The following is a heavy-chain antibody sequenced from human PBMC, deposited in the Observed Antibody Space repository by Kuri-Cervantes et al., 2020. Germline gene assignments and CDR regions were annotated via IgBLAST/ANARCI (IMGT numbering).Heavy chain of an antibody. D-gene: IGHD5-12*01. Sequence: ETLSLTCAASRFTFSSYWMHWVRQAPGKGLVWVSRINNDGRSTSYADSVKGRFTISRDDSKNTLYLQMNSLRAEDTAVYYCAIMGYSGYDFFYWGQGTLVTVSS. J-gene: IGHJ4*02. CDR2: INNDGRST. CDR3: AIMGYSGYDFFY. CDR1: RFTFSSYW. V-gene: IGHV3-74*01.